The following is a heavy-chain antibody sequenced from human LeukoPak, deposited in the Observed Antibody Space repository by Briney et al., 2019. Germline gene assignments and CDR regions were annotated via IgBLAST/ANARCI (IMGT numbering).Heavy chain of an antibody. CDR3: AAEFGLLNRLFDY. Sequence: PGGSLRPSCAASGFTFSSYGMHRVRQAPGKGLEWVAFIRYDGSNKYYADSVKGRFTISRDNSKNTLYLQMNSLRAEDTAVYYCAAEFGLLNRLFDYWGQGTLVTVSS. J-gene: IGHJ4*02. CDR2: IRYDGSNK. V-gene: IGHV3-30*02. D-gene: IGHD3-10*01. CDR1: GFTFSSYG.